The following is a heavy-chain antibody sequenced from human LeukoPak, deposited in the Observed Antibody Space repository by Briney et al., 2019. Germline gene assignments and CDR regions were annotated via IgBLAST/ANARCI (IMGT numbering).Heavy chain of an antibody. Sequence: LSGGSLRLSCAASGFTFSSYAMHWVRQAPGKGLVWVSRINSDGSTINYADSVKGRFTISRDNAKNTLYLQMSSLGAEDTAVYYCARAGYYRFDYWGQGALVTVSS. CDR2: INSDGSTI. CDR1: GFTFSSYA. V-gene: IGHV3-74*01. J-gene: IGHJ4*02. CDR3: ARAGYYRFDY. D-gene: IGHD4-11*01.